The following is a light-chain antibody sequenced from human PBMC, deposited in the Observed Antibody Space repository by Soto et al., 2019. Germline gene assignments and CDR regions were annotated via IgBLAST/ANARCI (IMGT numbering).Light chain of an antibody. CDR1: QSVSSY. CDR3: QQYGSSLT. J-gene: IGKJ5*01. Sequence: IVLTQSPATLSFSPLERATRACRASQSVSSYLAWYQQKPGQAPRLLIYDASTRATGIPARFSGSGSGTEFTLTISRLEPEDFAVYYCQQYGSSLTFGQGTRLEIK. CDR2: DAS. V-gene: IGKV3-20*01.